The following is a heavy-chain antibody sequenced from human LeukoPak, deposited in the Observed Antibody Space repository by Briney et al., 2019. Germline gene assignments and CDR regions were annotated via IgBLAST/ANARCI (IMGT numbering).Heavy chain of an antibody. J-gene: IGHJ4*02. CDR1: GFTFSSYE. CDR2: ISGNGRAT. Sequence: GGSLRLPCAASGFTFSSYEMNWVRQVPGKGLEWVSGISGNGRATYYADFVKGRFTVSRDDSQNTLYLQMNSLRAEDTALYYCAKGRVVNNPDSYDFWGQGTLVTVSS. CDR3: AKGRVVNNPDSYDF. D-gene: IGHD4-23*01. V-gene: IGHV3-23*01.